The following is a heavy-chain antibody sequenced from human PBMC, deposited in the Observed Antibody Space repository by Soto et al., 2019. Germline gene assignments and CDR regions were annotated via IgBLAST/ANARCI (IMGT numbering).Heavy chain of an antibody. J-gene: IGHJ6*02. CDR2: TYYRSKWYN. Sequence: SQTLSLTCAISGDSVSSNSAAWNWIRQSPSRGLEWLGRTYYRSKWYNDYAVSVKSRITINPDTSKNQFSLQLNSVTPEDTAVYYCARDEKAVAGTTLYYYYGMDVWGQGTTVTV. V-gene: IGHV6-1*01. CDR1: GDSVSSNSAA. D-gene: IGHD6-19*01. CDR3: ARDEKAVAGTTLYYYYGMDV.